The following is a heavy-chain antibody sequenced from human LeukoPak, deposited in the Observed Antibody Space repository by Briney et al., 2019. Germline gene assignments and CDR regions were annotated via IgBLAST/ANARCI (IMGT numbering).Heavy chain of an antibody. CDR1: GFTFSSYA. Sequence: PGGSLRLSCAASGFTFSSYAMHWVRQAPGKGLEWVAVISYDGSNKYYADSVKGRFTISRDNSKNTLYLQMNSLRAEDTAVYYCAKDRPGRSWPDIYDAFDIWGQGTMVTVSS. J-gene: IGHJ3*02. V-gene: IGHV3-30-3*01. CDR3: AKDRPGRSWPDIYDAFDI. D-gene: IGHD1-26*01. CDR2: ISYDGSNK.